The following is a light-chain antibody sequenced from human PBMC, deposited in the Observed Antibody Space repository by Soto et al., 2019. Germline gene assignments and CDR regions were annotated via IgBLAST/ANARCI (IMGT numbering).Light chain of an antibody. CDR3: QQSSRHRT. CDR1: HNVNDY. J-gene: IGKJ1*01. CDR2: DAS. V-gene: IGKV1-5*01. Sequence: DIQMTHTPSTLSASVGDRVTINCRASHNVNDYLAWYQQKPGNSPKVLIYDASTLERGVPSRFSGSGSGTEFTLTISGLQADDFPTYYCQQSSRHRTFGQGTNV.